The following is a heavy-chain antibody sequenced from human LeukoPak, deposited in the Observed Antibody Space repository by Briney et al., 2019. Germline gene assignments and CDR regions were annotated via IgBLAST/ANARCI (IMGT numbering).Heavy chain of an antibody. D-gene: IGHD6-25*01. Sequence: PGGSLRLSCAASGFTFSSYGMHWVRQAPGKGLEWVAFIRYDGSNKYYADSVKGRFTISRDNAKNTLYLQMNSLTAEDTAVYYCARGPPWYFDLWGRGTLVTVSP. CDR1: GFTFSSYG. CDR2: IRYDGSNK. V-gene: IGHV3-30*02. J-gene: IGHJ2*01. CDR3: ARGPPWYFDL.